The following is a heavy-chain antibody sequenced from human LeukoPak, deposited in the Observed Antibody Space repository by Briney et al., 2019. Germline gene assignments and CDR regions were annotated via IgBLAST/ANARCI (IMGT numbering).Heavy chain of an antibody. CDR3: ARDRLYSGSWEDAFDI. CDR2: ISSSSSYI. Sequence: PGGSLRLSCAASGFTFSSYSMNWVRQTPGKGLEWVSSISSSSSYIYYADSVKGRFTISRDNAKNSLYLQMNSLRAEDTAVYYCARDRLYSGSWEDAFDIWGQGTMVTVSS. CDR1: GFTFSSYS. D-gene: IGHD1-26*01. J-gene: IGHJ3*02. V-gene: IGHV3-21*01.